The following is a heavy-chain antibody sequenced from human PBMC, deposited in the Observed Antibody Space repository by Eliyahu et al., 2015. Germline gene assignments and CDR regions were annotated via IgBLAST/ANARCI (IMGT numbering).Heavy chain of an antibody. CDR2: IYADGST. Sequence: QVQLQESGPELVKPSETLSLTCTVSGGSISSYYWSWIRQPPGKGLEWIGYIYADGSTNYNPSLKSRVTISVHTSKNQFSLKLTSVTAADTAVYYCARHRLRSPPLYWGQGSLVTVSS. CDR1: GGSISSYY. CDR3: ARHRLRSPPLY. D-gene: IGHD4-17*01. J-gene: IGHJ4*02. V-gene: IGHV4-4*09.